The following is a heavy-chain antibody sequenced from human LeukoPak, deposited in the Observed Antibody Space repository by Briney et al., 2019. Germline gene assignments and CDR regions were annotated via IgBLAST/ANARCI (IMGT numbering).Heavy chain of an antibody. CDR2: ITSSGGST. CDR1: GFTFNTYG. D-gene: IGHD3-10*01. Sequence: PGGSLRLSCAASGFTFNTYGMTWVRQAPGKGLEGVSAITSSGGSTYYGDSVKGRFTISRDNYRNTLYLQMNSLRVDDTAVYYCARERGRVRGVIAWGYYYYYMDVWGKGTTVTISS. V-gene: IGHV3-23*01. J-gene: IGHJ6*03. CDR3: ARERGRVRGVIAWGYYYYYMDV.